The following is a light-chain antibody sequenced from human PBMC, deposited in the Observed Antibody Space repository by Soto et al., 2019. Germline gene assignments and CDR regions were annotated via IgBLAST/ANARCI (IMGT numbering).Light chain of an antibody. Sequence: SVLTQPPSVSAAPGQKVTISCSGSSSNIGNNYVSWYQQLPGTAPKLLIYENNKRPSGIPDRFSGSKSGTSATLRITGLQTGDEADYYCGTWDSSLSAWVFGGGTKLTVL. CDR3: GTWDSSLSAWV. CDR1: SSNIGNNY. V-gene: IGLV1-51*02. J-gene: IGLJ3*02. CDR2: ENN.